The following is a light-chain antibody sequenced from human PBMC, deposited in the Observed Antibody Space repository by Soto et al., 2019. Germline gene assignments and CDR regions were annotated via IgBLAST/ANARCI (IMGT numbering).Light chain of an antibody. CDR1: QSLLHSNGYNY. Sequence: DIVMTQSPLSLPVTPGEPASISCRYSQSLLHSNGYNYLDWYLQKPGQSPQLLIYLGSNRSSGVPDRFSGSGSGTDFTLKIRRVEAEDVGVYYCMQALQTLPLTFGGGTKVEIK. CDR2: LGS. V-gene: IGKV2-28*01. J-gene: IGKJ4*01. CDR3: MQALQTLPLT.